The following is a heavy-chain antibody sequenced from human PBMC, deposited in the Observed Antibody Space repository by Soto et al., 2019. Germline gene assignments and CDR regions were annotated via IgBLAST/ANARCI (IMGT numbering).Heavy chain of an antibody. V-gene: IGHV6-1*01. Sequence: QVQMQQSGPGLVNPSQTLSLTCAVFGDSVSSNTAAWTWIRQSPSRGLEWLGRTYYRSKWYNDYAVSVKSRITINPDTSRNQFSLQLNSVTPEDTAVYYCARDLGAFDIWGQGTMVSVSS. CDR3: ARDLGAFDI. J-gene: IGHJ3*02. CDR1: GDSVSSNTAA. D-gene: IGHD7-27*01. CDR2: TYYRSKWYN.